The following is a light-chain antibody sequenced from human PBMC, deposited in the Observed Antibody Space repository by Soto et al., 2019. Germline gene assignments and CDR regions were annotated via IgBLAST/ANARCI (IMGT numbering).Light chain of an antibody. CDR1: QDISSY. Sequence: DIPLTQSPSFLSASVGDRVTITCRASQDISSYLAWYHQSPGKAPRFLMHTASSLQSGVPSRISGSGSGTPFTLTISRLQPEDFATYYCQQLNTFPRTFGQGTKVEV. CDR2: TAS. CDR3: QQLNTFPRT. J-gene: IGKJ1*01. V-gene: IGKV1-9*01.